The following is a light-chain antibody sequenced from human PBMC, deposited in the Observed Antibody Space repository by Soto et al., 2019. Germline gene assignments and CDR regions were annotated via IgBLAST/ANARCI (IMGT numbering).Light chain of an antibody. J-gene: IGKJ2*01. CDR3: MQGTSWPYT. CDR2: KIS. CDR1: QSPVTSDGNTY. V-gene: IGKV2-30*01. Sequence: DVVMTQFPLSLYVIPGQPASISCRSSQSPVTSDGNTYLNWFHQRPGQSPRRLIYKISNRDSGVPDRFIGSGSGTELTLKISRAEAEDVGIYYCMQGTSWPYTFGQGTKLEI.